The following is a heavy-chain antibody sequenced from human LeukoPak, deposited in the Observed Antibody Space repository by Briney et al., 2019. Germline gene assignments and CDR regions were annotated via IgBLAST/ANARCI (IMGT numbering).Heavy chain of an antibody. CDR1: GGSISSYY. J-gene: IGHJ3*02. V-gene: IGHV4-59*01. D-gene: IGHD3-22*01. Sequence: PSETLSLTCTVSGGSISSYYWSWTRQPPGEGLEGIGYIYYSGYTNYNPSLKSRVTISVDTSKNQFSLKLSSVTAADTAVYYCARADDSSGSIRYDAFNIWGQGTLVTVSS. CDR2: IYYSGYT. CDR3: ARADDSSGSIRYDAFNI.